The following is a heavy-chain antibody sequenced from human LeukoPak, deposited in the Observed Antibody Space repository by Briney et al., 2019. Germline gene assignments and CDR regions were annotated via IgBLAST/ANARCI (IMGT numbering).Heavy chain of an antibody. CDR3: ARGVGGLFDY. Sequence: SETLSLTCTVSGDSISSGGYYWTWIRQPPGKGLEWIGYISHSGNTYYNPSLKSRVTISVDRSKNQFSLKLSSVTAADTAVYYCARGVGGLFDYWGQGTLVTVSS. CDR1: GDSISSGGYY. D-gene: IGHD5/OR15-5a*01. CDR2: ISHSGNT. J-gene: IGHJ4*02. V-gene: IGHV4-30-2*01.